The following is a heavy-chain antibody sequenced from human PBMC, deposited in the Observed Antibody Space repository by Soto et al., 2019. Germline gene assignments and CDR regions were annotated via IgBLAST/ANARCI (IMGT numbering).Heavy chain of an antibody. V-gene: IGHV1-18*01. J-gene: IGHJ5*02. CDR3: GRDHRGGNSGGRFDP. D-gene: IGHD2-21*02. CDR2: ISSYNRNT. Sequence: QVQLVQSGTEVKKPGASVKVSCKASGYTFSSYGITWVRQAPGQGLEWMGWISSYNRNTKYAQKFQGRVTMTTDTSTSTAYMELRSLRSDDTAVYYCGRDHRGGNSGGRFDPWGQGTLVTVSS. CDR1: GYTFSSYG.